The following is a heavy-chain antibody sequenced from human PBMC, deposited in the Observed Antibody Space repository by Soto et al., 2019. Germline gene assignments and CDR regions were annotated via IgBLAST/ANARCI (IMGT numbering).Heavy chain of an antibody. CDR3: ARLPRGSGRRQSSIDRFDD. D-gene: IGHD3-10*01. V-gene: IGHV4-59*08. CDR1: GGSISSYY. Sequence: PSETLSLTCTVSGGSISSYYWSWIRQPPGKGLEWIGYIYYSGSTNYNPSLKSRVTISVDTSKNQFSLKLSSVTAADTAVYYCARLPRGSGRRQSSIDRFDDWGQGTLVTVTS. J-gene: IGHJ4*02. CDR2: IYYSGST.